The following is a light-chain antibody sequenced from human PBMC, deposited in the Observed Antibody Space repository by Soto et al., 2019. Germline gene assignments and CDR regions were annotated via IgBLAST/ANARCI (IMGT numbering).Light chain of an antibody. CDR2: ENN. Sequence: QSVLAQPPSVSAAPGQKVTISCSGSSSNIGNNYVSWYQQLPGTAPKLLIYENNKRPSGTPDRFSGSKSGTSATLGITGLQTGDEADYYCGTWDSSLSAGYVFGTGTKVTVL. V-gene: IGLV1-51*02. CDR1: SSNIGNNY. J-gene: IGLJ1*01. CDR3: GTWDSSLSAGYV.